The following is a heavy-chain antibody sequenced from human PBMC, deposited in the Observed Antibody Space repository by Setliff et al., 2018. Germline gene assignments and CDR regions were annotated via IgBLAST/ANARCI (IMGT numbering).Heavy chain of an antibody. CDR3: AKEDYSDSSGYYYETPWFDP. V-gene: IGHV3-48*01. D-gene: IGHD3-22*01. CDR2: ISTSSGTR. Sequence: LRLSCVVSGFSFSNYGMTWVRQAPGKGLEWISYISTSSGTRYYADSVKGRFTISRDNANQSLYLQMNSLRAEDTAVYYCAKEDYSDSSGYYYETPWFDPWGQGTLVTVSS. CDR1: GFSFSNYG. J-gene: IGHJ5*02.